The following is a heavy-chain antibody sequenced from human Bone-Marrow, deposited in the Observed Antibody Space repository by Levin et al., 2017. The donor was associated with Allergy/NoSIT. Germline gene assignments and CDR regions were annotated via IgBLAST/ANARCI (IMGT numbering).Heavy chain of an antibody. CDR2: IRQDGSEK. V-gene: IGHV3-7*01. CDR3: ARDQSSLDV. Sequence: SGGSLRLSCVVSGFTSGTYWMSWVRQAPGKGLEWVASIRQDGSEKHYVDSVKGRFTISRDNAKNSVYLQINSLRVEDTAVYYCARDQSSLDVWGQGTTVTVSS. CDR1: GFTSGTYW. J-gene: IGHJ6*02.